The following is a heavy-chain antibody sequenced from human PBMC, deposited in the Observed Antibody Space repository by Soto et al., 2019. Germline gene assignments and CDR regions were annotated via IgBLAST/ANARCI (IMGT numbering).Heavy chain of an antibody. Sequence: QVQLQESGPGLVKPSETLSLTCTVSGGSITSHYWSWLRQPPGKGLEWVGYIYYSGSTKYNPSLKSRVTISVDTSKNQFSLKLSSVTAADTAVYYCARGAPGNLIAFDYWGQGTLVTVSS. CDR2: IYYSGST. V-gene: IGHV4-59*11. J-gene: IGHJ4*02. CDR1: GGSITSHY. CDR3: ARGAPGNLIAFDY. D-gene: IGHD2-21*01.